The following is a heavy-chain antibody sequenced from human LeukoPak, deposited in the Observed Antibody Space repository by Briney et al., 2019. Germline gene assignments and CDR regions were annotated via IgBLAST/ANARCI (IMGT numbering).Heavy chain of an antibody. V-gene: IGHV5-51*01. CDR3: ARSPDAFDI. Sequence: SGGSLRLSCKGSGYSFTSYWIGWVRQMPGKGLEWMGIISPGDSDTRYSPSFQGQVTISADKSISTAYLQWSSLKASDTAMYYCARSPDAFDIWGQGTMVTVSS. CDR1: GYSFTSYW. J-gene: IGHJ3*02. CDR2: ISPGDSDT.